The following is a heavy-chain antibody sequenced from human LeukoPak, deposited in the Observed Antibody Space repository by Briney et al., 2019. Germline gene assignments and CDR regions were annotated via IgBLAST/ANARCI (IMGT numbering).Heavy chain of an antibody. Sequence: PSETLSLTCTVSGGSISSYYWIWIRQPPGKGLEWIGDIYHHGSTNFNPSLRSRVTMSVDTSENQFSLNLSSMTAADTAVYYCARAWLRRKYYYYMDVWGKGTTVTVSS. CDR1: GGSISSYY. V-gene: IGHV4-59*01. CDR2: IYHHGST. D-gene: IGHD5-12*01. J-gene: IGHJ6*03. CDR3: ARAWLRRKYYYYMDV.